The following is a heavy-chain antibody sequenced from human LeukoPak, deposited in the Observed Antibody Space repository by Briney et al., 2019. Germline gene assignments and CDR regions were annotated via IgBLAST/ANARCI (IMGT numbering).Heavy chain of an antibody. J-gene: IGHJ5*02. Sequence: PGGSLRLSCVVSDFTLAVSWVRQAPGKGLEWISTINGRGDDSFHADSVKGRFTISRDNSKNTLYLQMNSLRAEDTAVYYCASNWNYVSGDWFDPWGQGTLVTVSS. V-gene: IGHV3-23*01. CDR2: INGRGDDS. CDR3: ASNWNYVSGDWFDP. CDR1: DFTLA. D-gene: IGHD1-7*01.